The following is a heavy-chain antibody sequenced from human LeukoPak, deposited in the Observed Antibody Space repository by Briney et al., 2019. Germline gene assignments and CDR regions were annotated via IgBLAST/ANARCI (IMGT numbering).Heavy chain of an antibody. CDR2: VKNDSNT. J-gene: IGHJ4*02. Sequence: GSLRLSCVVSGFPSVFTFSSRWMHWVCQAPGKGLVCVSLVKNDSNTNYADSVKVRFTVFRDNAENTLYLQMNNLRVEDTALYFCHPLGYTSNWGQGTLVTVSS. V-gene: IGHV3-74*01. D-gene: IGHD6-13*01. CDR1: GFPSVFTFSSRW. CDR3: HPLGYTSN.